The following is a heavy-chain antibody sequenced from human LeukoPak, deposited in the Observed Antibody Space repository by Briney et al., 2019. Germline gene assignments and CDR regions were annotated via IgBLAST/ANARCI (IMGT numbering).Heavy chain of an antibody. V-gene: IGHV2-70*11. CDR2: IDWDDDK. Sequence: SGPALVKPTQTLTLTCTFSGFSLSTSGMCVSWIRQPPGKALEWLARIDWDDDKYYSTSLKTRLTISKDTSKNQVVLTMTNMDPVDTATCYCARILCSGWTPTPRDVWGKGTTVTVSS. CDR1: GFSLSTSGMC. J-gene: IGHJ6*04. D-gene: IGHD6-19*01. CDR3: ARILCSGWTPTPRDV.